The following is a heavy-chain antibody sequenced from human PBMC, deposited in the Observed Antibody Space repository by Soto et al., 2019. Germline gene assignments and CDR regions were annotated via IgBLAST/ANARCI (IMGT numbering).Heavy chain of an antibody. CDR1: GFTFSSYG. CDR2: IWYDGSNK. J-gene: IGHJ6*02. Sequence: GGYLRLSCAASGFTFSSYGMNRVRQVPGKELGWGAVIWYDGSNKYYAVSVKGRFTIYRDNCKNRLYLQLNCLRDEDATVYDFARDHYVWGSYRPGAMDVWGQGTTVTVSS. V-gene: IGHV3-33*01. CDR3: ARDHYVWGSYRPGAMDV. D-gene: IGHD3-16*02.